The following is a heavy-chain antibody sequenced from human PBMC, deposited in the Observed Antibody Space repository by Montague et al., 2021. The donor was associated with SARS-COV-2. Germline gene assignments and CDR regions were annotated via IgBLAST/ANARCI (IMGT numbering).Heavy chain of an antibody. CDR2: ISTSAYTT. CDR1: GFTFSNYD. D-gene: IGHD3-16*02. CDR3: TRDYRSIVGDGLDI. J-gene: IGHJ3*02. Sequence: SLRLSCAASGFTFSNYDMNWVRQAPGKGPDWTSYISTSAYTTSYAGSVKGRFTISRDNGKNSLYLQMNSLRVEDTAVYYCTRDYRSIVGDGLDIWGQGTKVTVSS. V-gene: IGHV3-48*03.